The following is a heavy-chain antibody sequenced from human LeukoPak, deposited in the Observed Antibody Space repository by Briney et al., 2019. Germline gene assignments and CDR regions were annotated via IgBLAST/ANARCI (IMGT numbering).Heavy chain of an antibody. CDR2: INDNSGTI. D-gene: IGHD3-3*01. CDR3: GRGREPTRTIFDY. V-gene: IGHV3-48*01. Sequence: GGSLRLSCAASGFNFRAFSMTWVRQAPGKGLEWVSYINDNSGTIYYADSVKGRFTISRDNANNSLYLQMDSLRAEDTAVYYCGRGREPTRTIFDYWGPGILVTVSS. CDR1: GFNFRAFS. J-gene: IGHJ4*02.